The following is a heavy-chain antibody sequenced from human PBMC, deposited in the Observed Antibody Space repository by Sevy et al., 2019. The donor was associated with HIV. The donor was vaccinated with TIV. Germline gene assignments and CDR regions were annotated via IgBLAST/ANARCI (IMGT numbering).Heavy chain of an antibody. J-gene: IGHJ6*02. CDR2: ISGSDNTK. CDR1: GFTLSDYY. V-gene: IGHV3-11*01. CDR3: AREILVIPYYYYAMDV. D-gene: IGHD3-9*01. Sequence: GGSLRLSCAASGFTLSDYYMSWIRQAPGKGLEWVSYISGSDNTKYYADSVKGRFTISRDNAKNSLYLQMNSLRAEDTAVYYCAREILVIPYYYYAMDVWGQGTTVTVSS.